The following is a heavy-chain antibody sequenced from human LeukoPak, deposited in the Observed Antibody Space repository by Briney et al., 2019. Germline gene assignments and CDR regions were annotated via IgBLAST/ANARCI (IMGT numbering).Heavy chain of an antibody. J-gene: IGHJ4*02. CDR2: INPNSGGT. V-gene: IGHV1-2*02. Sequence: ASVKVSCKASGYTFTGYYMHWVRQAPGQGLEWMGWINPNSGGTNYAQKFQGRVTMTRDTSISTAYMELSRLRSDDTAVYYCARAWYSSGWGYFDYWGQGTLVTVSS. CDR1: GYTFTGYY. CDR3: ARAWYSSGWGYFDY. D-gene: IGHD6-19*01.